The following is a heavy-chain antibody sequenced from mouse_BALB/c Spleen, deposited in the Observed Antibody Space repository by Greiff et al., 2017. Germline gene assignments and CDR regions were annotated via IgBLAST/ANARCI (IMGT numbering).Heavy chain of an antibody. CDR2: IYPYNGGT. D-gene: IGHD4-1*01. CDR3: ARWEGY. J-gene: IGHJ2*01. V-gene: IGHV1S29*02. Sequence: VQLKQSGPELVKPGASVKISCKASGYTFTDYNMHWVKQSHGKSLEWIGYIYPYNGGTGYNQKFKSKATLTVDNSSSTAYMELRSLTSEDSAVYYCARWEGYWGQGTTLTVSS. CDR1: GYTFTDYN.